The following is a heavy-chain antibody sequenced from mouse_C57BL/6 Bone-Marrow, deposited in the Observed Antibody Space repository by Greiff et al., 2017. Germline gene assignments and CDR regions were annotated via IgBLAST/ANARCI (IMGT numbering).Heavy chain of an antibody. D-gene: IGHD1-1*01. V-gene: IGHV1-64*01. Sequence: QVQLQQSGAERVKPGASVKLSCKASGYTFTSYWMHWVKQRPGQGLEWIGMIHPNSGSTNYNEKFKSKATLTVDKSSSTAYMQLSSLTSEDSAVYYCAAITTVVATGDYWGQGTTLTVSS. J-gene: IGHJ2*01. CDR1: GYTFTSYW. CDR3: AAITTVVATGDY. CDR2: IHPNSGST.